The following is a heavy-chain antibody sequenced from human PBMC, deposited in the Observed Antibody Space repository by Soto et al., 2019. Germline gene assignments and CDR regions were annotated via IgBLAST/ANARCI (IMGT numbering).Heavy chain of an antibody. CDR1: GFTFSDYY. Sequence: PGGSLRLSCAASGFTFSDYYMSWIRQAPGKGLEWVSYISSSGSTIYYADSVKGRFTISRDNAKNSLYLQMNSLRAEDTAVYYCARALDYYDSSGFLFDYWGQGTLVTVSS. V-gene: IGHV3-11*01. D-gene: IGHD3-22*01. CDR3: ARALDYYDSSGFLFDY. CDR2: ISSSGSTI. J-gene: IGHJ4*02.